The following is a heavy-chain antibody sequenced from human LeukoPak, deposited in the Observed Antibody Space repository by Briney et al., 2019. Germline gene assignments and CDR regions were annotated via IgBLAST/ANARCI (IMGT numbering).Heavy chain of an antibody. D-gene: IGHD2-2*01. CDR3: ARSPVSSPTGHYFDY. Sequence: SETLSLTCTVSGGSIRSSSYYWGWIRQPPGKGLEWIGNIYYSGSTYYNPSLKSRVTISIDTSKNQFSLKLSSVTAADTAVYYCARSPVSSPTGHYFDYWGQGTLVTVSP. J-gene: IGHJ4*02. CDR1: GGSIRSSSYY. V-gene: IGHV4-39*07. CDR2: IYYSGST.